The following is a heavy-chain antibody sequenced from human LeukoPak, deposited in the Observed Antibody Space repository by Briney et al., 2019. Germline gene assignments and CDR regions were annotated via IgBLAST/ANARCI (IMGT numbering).Heavy chain of an antibody. CDR3: AKLAEMALYYFDY. Sequence: GGSLRLSCAASGFTFSSYAMHWVRQAPGKGLEWVAVISYDGSNKYYADSVKGRFTISRDNSKNTLYLQMNSLRAEDTAVYYCAKLAEMALYYFDYWGQGTLVTVSS. CDR2: ISYDGSNK. D-gene: IGHD5-24*01. J-gene: IGHJ4*02. V-gene: IGHV3-30-3*02. CDR1: GFTFSSYA.